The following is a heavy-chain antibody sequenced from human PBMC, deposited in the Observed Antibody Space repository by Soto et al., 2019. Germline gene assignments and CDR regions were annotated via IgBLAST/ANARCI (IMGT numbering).Heavy chain of an antibody. CDR1: GFTFSSYW. V-gene: IGHV3-7*01. Sequence: GSLRLSCAASGFTFSSYWMSWVRQAPGKGLEWVANIKQDGSEKYYVDSVKGRFTISRDNAKNSLYLQMNSLRAEDTAVYYCARACRYSSSSWFDPWGQGTLVTVSS. CDR3: ARACRYSSSSWFDP. CDR2: IKQDGSEK. J-gene: IGHJ5*02. D-gene: IGHD6-6*01.